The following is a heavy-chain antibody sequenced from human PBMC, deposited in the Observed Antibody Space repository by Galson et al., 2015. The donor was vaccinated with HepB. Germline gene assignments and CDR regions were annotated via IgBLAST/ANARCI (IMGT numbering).Heavy chain of an antibody. CDR3: AKDYYGSGSYPDF. J-gene: IGHJ4*02. CDR2: ISYDGSNK. CDR1: GFTFSSYG. Sequence: SLRLSCAASGFTFSSYGMHWVHQAPGKGLEWVAVISYDGSNKYYADSVKGRFTISRDNSKNTLYLQMNSLRAEDTAVYYCAKDYYGSGSYPDFWGQGTLVTVSS. D-gene: IGHD3-10*01. V-gene: IGHV3-30*18.